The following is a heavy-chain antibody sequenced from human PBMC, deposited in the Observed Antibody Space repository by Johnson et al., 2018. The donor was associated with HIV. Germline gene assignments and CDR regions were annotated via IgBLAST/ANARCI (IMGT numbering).Heavy chain of an antibody. V-gene: IGHV3-30*02. CDR1: GFSFSSYG. Sequence: QVQLVESGGGVVQPGGSLRLSCAASGFSFSSYGMHWVRQAPGKGLEWVAFIRNDGSNTYYVDSVKGRFTISRDNSKNTLYLQMSSLRDEDTAVYYCARGVDGALDLWGQGTMVTVSS. CDR3: ARGVDGALDL. CDR2: IRNDGSNT. J-gene: IGHJ3*01. D-gene: IGHD3-10*01.